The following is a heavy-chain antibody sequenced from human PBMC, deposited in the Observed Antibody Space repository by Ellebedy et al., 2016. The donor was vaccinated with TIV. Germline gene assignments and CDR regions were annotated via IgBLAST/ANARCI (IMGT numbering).Heavy chain of an antibody. CDR1: GGSFSGYH. CDR2: INESGIT. J-gene: IGHJ6*02. CDR3: ARWSQGGVNFGVYGLDV. V-gene: IGHV4-34*01. D-gene: IGHD3-16*01. Sequence: MPSETLSLTCTVYGGSFSGYHWSWIRQPPGKGLEWLGQINESGITNYNPSLQSRVTISVDTSKNQFSLKLTSVTAADTAVYYCARWSQGGVNFGVYGLDVWGQGTMVTVSS.